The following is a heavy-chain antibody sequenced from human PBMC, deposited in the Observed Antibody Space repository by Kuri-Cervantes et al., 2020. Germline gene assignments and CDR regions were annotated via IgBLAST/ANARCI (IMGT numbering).Heavy chain of an antibody. CDR2: ISAYNGNT. D-gene: IGHD3-10*01. J-gene: IGHJ5*02. Sequence: ASVKVSCKASGGTFSSYAITWVRQAPGQGLEWMGWISAYNGNTNYAQKLQGRVTMTTDTSTSTAYMELSSLRSEDTAVYYCARGRMVRGAKPLFWFDPWGQGTLVTVSS. CDR1: GGTFSSYA. V-gene: IGHV1-18*01. CDR3: ARGRMVRGAKPLFWFDP.